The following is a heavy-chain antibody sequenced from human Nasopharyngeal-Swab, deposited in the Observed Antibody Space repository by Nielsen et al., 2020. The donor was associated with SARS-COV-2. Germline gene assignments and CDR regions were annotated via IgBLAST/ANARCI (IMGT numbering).Heavy chain of an antibody. J-gene: IGHJ4*02. Sequence: SCTLSGGSISSGSYYWSWIRQPAGKGLEWIGRIYTSGSTNYNPSLKSRVTISVDTSKNQFSLKLSSVTAADTAVYYCVRVHRTVGTFDYWGQGTLVTVSS. CDR3: VRVHRTVGTFDY. V-gene: IGHV4-61*02. D-gene: IGHD1-14*01. CDR2: IYTSGST. CDR1: GGSISSGSYY.